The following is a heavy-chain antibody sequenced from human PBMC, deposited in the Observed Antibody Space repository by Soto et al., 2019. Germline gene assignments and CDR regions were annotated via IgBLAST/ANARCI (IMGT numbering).Heavy chain of an antibody. CDR3: ARGGSGSYWYYYGMDV. D-gene: IGHD1-26*01. J-gene: IGHJ6*02. V-gene: IGHV3-13*01. Sequence: GGSLRLSCAASGFTFSSYDMHWVRQATGKGLEWVSAIGTAGDTYYPGSVKGRFTISRENAKNSLYLQMNSLRAGDTAVYYCARGGSGSYWYYYGMDVWGQGTTVTV. CDR2: IGTAGDT. CDR1: GFTFSSYD.